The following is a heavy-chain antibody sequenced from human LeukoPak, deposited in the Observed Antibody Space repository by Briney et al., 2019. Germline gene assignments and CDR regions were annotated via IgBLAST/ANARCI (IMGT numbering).Heavy chain of an antibody. D-gene: IGHD6-19*01. CDR1: AFSFSKFA. J-gene: IGHJ4*02. Sequence: PGGSLRLSCAASAFSFSKFALIWVRQAPGKVLEWVSAITANGGYTLYADAVKGRFTVSRDNSKNTLYLQMNSLRAEDTAVYYCAKVSAVAGSFDYWGQGTLVTVSS. CDR2: ITANGGYT. CDR3: AKVSAVAGSFDY. V-gene: IGHV3-23*01.